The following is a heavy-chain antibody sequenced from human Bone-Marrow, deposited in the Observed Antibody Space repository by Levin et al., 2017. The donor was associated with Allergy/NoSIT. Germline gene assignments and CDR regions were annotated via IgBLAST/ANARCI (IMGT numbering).Heavy chain of an antibody. CDR1: GTSITNYY. V-gene: IGHV4-59*01. D-gene: IGHD1-26*01. CDR3: ARGTYYYYKNNNSLLWVDP. J-gene: IGHJ5*02. CDR2: IYHSGDN. Sequence: SETLSLTCTVSGTSITNYYWTWIRQSPGKGLELIGCIYHSGDNNYNPSLKSRVTISVDTSKNQFSLKLNSVTAADTAVYYCARGTYYYYKNNNSLLWVDPWGQGTLVTVSS.